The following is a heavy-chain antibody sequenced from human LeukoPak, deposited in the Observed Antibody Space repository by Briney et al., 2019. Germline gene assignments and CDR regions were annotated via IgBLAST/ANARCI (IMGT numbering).Heavy chain of an antibody. V-gene: IGHV1-2*04. CDR1: GYTFTGYY. D-gene: IGHD3-22*01. CDR2: INPNSGGT. Sequence: ASVKVSCKASGYTFTGYYMHWVRQAPGQGLEWMGWINPNSGGTNYAQKFQGWVTMTRDTSISTAYMELSSLRSEDTAVYYCARGYYDSSGYFCWGQGTLVTVSS. CDR3: ARGYYDSSGYFC. J-gene: IGHJ4*02.